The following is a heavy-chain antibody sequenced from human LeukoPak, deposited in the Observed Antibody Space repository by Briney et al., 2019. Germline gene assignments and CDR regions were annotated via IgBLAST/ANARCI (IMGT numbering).Heavy chain of an antibody. J-gene: IGHJ6*02. CDR3: ARERGRGYYYGMDV. Sequence: GGSLRLSCAVSGFTISDHYMSWIRQAPGKGPEWLSYISSSGGTIYYADSVKGRFTISRDNSKNTLYLQMNSLRAEDTAVYYCARERGRGYYYGMDVWGQGTTVTVSS. V-gene: IGHV3-11*04. CDR1: GFTISDHY. D-gene: IGHD1-26*01. CDR2: ISSSGGTI.